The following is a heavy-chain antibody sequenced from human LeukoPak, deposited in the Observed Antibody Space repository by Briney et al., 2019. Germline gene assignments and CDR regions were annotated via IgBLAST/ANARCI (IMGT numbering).Heavy chain of an antibody. D-gene: IGHD5-18*01. CDR3: ARGFDPGYSYVPFDY. Sequence: GGSLRLSCAASGFTFSSYAMHWVRQAPGKGLEWVAVISYDGSNKYYADSVKGRFTISRDNSKNTLYLQMNSLRAEDTAVYDCARGFDPGYSYVPFDYWGQGTLVTVSS. V-gene: IGHV3-30*04. CDR1: GFTFSSYA. CDR2: ISYDGSNK. J-gene: IGHJ4*02.